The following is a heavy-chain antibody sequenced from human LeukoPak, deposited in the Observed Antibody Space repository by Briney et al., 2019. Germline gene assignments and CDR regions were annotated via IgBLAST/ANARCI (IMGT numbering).Heavy chain of an antibody. CDR2: IYSGSST. CDR3: ARGYSSSWSPFDY. Sequence: GGSLRLSCAASGFTFSSYAMHWVRQAPGKGLEWVSVIYSGSSTYYADSVKGRFTISRDNSKNTLYLQMNSLRAEDTAVYYCARGYSSSWSPFDYWGQGTLVTVSS. V-gene: IGHV3-53*01. D-gene: IGHD6-13*01. CDR1: GFTFSSYA. J-gene: IGHJ4*02.